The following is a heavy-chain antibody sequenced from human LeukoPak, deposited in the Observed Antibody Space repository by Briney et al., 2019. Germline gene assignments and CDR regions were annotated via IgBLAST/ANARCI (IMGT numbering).Heavy chain of an antibody. Sequence: GGSLRLSCAASGFTFSSFGMHWVRQAPGKGLEWVAVISSDVVNKYSADSVKGRFTISRDNSKNTLYLQMNSLRAADTAVYYCAKGQNYYDGSGYYSTDYWGQGTPVTVSS. J-gene: IGHJ4*02. CDR1: GFTFSSFG. D-gene: IGHD3-22*01. CDR3: AKGQNYYDGSGYYSTDY. V-gene: IGHV3-30*18. CDR2: ISSDVVNK.